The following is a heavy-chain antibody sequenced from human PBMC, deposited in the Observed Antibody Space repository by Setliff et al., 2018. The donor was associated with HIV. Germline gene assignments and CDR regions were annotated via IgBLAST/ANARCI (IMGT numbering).Heavy chain of an antibody. CDR3: AKRTFGSGRFDP. CDR1: GGSISSGSYY. J-gene: IGHJ5*02. CDR2: IHTTGST. V-gene: IGHV4-61*09. D-gene: IGHD3-16*01. Sequence: SETLSLTCTVSGGSISSGSYYWNWIRLPAGKGLEWIGQIHTTGSTNYNPSLKSRVTISIDTSKNQFSLKLNSVTATDTAVYYCAKRTFGSGRFDPWGQGTLVTVSS.